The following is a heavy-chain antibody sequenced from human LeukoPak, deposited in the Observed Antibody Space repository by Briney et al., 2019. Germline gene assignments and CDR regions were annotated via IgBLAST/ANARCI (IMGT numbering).Heavy chain of an antibody. CDR2: ISYDGSNK. V-gene: IGHV3-30*03. J-gene: IGHJ3*02. Sequence: GGSLRLSCAASGFTFSSYGMHWVRQAPGKGLEWVAVISYDGSNKYYADSVKGRFTISRDNSKNTLYLQMNSLRAEDTAVYYGEVVVAATPYAFDIWGQGTMVTVSS. CDR3: EVVVAATPYAFDI. D-gene: IGHD2-15*01. CDR1: GFTFSSYG.